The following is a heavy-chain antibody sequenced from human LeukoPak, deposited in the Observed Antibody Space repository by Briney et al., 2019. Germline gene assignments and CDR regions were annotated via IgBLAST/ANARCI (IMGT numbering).Heavy chain of an antibody. V-gene: IGHV5-51*01. CDR3: ARPKTIRPNGAFDI. CDR1: GYSFINYW. J-gene: IGHJ3*02. D-gene: IGHD4/OR15-4a*01. CDR2: IYPGDSDT. Sequence: GESLKISCKGSGYSFINYWIGWVRQMPGKGLEWMGTIYPGDSDTRYSPSFQGQVTISADKSISTAYLQWSSLKASDTAMYYCARPKTIRPNGAFDIWGQGTMVTVSS.